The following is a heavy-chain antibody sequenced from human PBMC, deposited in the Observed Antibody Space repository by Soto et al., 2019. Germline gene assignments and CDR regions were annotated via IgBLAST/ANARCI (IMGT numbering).Heavy chain of an antibody. V-gene: IGHV1-18*01. D-gene: IGHD2-15*01. Sequence: QVQLVQSGAEVKKPWASVKVSCKASGYTFTSYGLSWVRQAPGQGLEWMGWISAYNGNTNYAQKRQGKVTMTTDTSTSTAYMELRSLRSDDTAVYYCARSDCSGGSCYLFWFDPWGQGTLVTVSS. CDR3: ARSDCSGGSCYLFWFDP. CDR1: GYTFTSYG. CDR2: ISAYNGNT. J-gene: IGHJ5*02.